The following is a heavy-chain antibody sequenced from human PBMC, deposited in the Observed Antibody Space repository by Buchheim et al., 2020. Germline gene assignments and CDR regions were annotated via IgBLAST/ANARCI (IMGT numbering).Heavy chain of an antibody. D-gene: IGHD1-26*01. Sequence: EVQLLESGGGLAQPGGSLRLSCAASGFTFSNYXMSWVRQAPGKGLEWVSGISGSGGSTYYADSVKGRFTXSRENSTKTMYLQMNSLRAEDTAVYYCAKKPGIVDLWGQGTL. V-gene: IGHV3-23*01. CDR2: ISGSGGST. J-gene: IGHJ5*02. CDR1: GFTFSNYX. CDR3: AKKPGIVDL.